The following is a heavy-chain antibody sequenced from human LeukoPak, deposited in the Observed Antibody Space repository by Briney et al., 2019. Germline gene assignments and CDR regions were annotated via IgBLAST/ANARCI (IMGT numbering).Heavy chain of an antibody. D-gene: IGHD5-12*01. CDR3: AKDSGSSSGYESWFDP. V-gene: IGHV3-9*01. CDR2: ISWSSDNI. J-gene: IGHJ5*02. CDR1: GFTFDDYA. Sequence: SLVLSCAASGFTFDDYAMHWVRQAPGKGLEWVSGISWSSDNIYYADSVKGRFTISRDNAKNSLYLQMNSLRVEDTALYYCAKDSGSSSGYESWFDPWGQGTLVTVSS.